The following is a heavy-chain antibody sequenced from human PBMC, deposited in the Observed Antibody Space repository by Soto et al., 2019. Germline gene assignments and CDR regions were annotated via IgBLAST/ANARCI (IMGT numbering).Heavy chain of an antibody. D-gene: IGHD3-3*01. CDR2: ISYDGSNK. J-gene: IGHJ4*02. V-gene: IGHV3-30-3*01. Sequence: QVQLVESGGGVVQPGRSLRLSCAPSGFTFSNYAMHWVRQAPGKGLEWVAVISYDGSNKYYADSVKGRFTISRDNSKNRLYLKMNGLRAEDTAVYYCARDKRDLRFLEWSYYFDYWGQGTLVTVSS. CDR3: ARDKRDLRFLEWSYYFDY. CDR1: GFTFSNYA.